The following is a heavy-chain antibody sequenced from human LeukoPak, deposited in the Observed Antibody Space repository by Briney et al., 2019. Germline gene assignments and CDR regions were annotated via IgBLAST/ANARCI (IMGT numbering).Heavy chain of an antibody. Sequence: ASVKVSCTASGYTFTSYAMHWVRQAPGQRLEWMGWINAGNGNTKYSQKFQGRVTITRDTSASTAYMELSSLRSEDTAVYYCARGGRRPDYGVFDYWGQGTLVTVSS. V-gene: IGHV1-3*01. J-gene: IGHJ4*02. CDR3: ARGGRRPDYGVFDY. CDR2: INAGNGNT. CDR1: GYTFTSYA. D-gene: IGHD4/OR15-4a*01.